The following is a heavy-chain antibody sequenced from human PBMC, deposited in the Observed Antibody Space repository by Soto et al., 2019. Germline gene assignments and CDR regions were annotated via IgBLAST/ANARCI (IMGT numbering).Heavy chain of an antibody. CDR2: ISGSGGST. CDR1: GFTFSSYA. J-gene: IGHJ2*01. V-gene: IGHV3-23*01. D-gene: IGHD4-17*01. CDR3: AKALFQDLDYGDSPDWYFDL. Sequence: GGSLRLSCAASGFTFSSYAMSWVRQAPGKGLEWVSAISGSGGSTYYADSVKGRFTISRDNSKNTLYLQMNSLRAEDTAVYYCAKALFQDLDYGDSPDWYFDLWGRGTLVTVSS.